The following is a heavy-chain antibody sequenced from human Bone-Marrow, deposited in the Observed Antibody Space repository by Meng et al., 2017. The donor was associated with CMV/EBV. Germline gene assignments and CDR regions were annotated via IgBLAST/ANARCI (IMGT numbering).Heavy chain of an antibody. V-gene: IGHV1-18*01. CDR2: ISGYNGDT. CDR1: GYRFTNYG. CDR3: ARDDRTTYYDFWSGGSGMDV. J-gene: IGHJ6*02. Sequence: ASVKVSCKASGYRFTNYGISWVRQAPGQGLEWMGWISGYNGDTKYAQKFQGRVIMTTETSTTTAYMELRSLRSNDTAVYYCARDDRTTYYDFWSGGSGMDVWGQGTTVTVSS. D-gene: IGHD3-3*01.